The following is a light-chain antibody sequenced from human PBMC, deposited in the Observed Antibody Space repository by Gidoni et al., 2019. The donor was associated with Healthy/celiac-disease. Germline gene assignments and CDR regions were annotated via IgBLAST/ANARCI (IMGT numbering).Light chain of an antibody. J-gene: IGLJ2*01. CDR2: DVT. CDR3: CSYAGRYRV. Sequence: QSALTQPRSVSGSPGQSVTISCTGTSSDVGGYDYVSWYRQHPGKAPKLMIYDVTKRPSWVPDRFSGSKSGNTASLTISGLQAEDEADYYCCSYAGRYRVFGGGTKLIVL. V-gene: IGLV2-11*01. CDR1: SSDVGGYDY.